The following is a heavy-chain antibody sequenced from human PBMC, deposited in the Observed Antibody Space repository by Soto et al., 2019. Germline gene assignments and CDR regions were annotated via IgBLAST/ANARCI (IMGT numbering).Heavy chain of an antibody. CDR2: ISGSGVST. D-gene: IGHD6-19*01. CDR3: AKGGSSGWDDY. CDR1: GFTFSSYA. J-gene: IGHJ4*02. V-gene: IGHV3-23*01. Sequence: PGGSLRLSCVASGFTFSSYAMSWVRQAPGKGLEWFSAISGSGVSTYYADSVKGRFTISRDNSKNTLYLQMNSLRAEDTAVDYCAKGGSSGWDDYWGQGTLITVAS.